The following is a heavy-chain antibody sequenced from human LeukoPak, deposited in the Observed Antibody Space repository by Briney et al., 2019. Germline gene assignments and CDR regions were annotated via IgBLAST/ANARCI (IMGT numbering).Heavy chain of an antibody. V-gene: IGHV3-7*01. Sequence: PGGSLRLSCAASGFTFSSYSMNWVRQAPGKGLEWVANINADGSEKFYVDSMKGRFSISRDNAENSVSLQMSSLRGEDTAVYYCARESRGYNILTGYYTQLDYWGQGTRVTVSS. CDR1: GFTFSSYS. D-gene: IGHD3-9*01. J-gene: IGHJ4*02. CDR2: INADGSEK. CDR3: ARESRGYNILTGYYTQLDY.